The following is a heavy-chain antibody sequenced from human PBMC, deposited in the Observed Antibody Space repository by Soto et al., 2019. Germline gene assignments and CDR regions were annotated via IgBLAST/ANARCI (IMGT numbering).Heavy chain of an antibody. J-gene: IGHJ4*02. Sequence: QVQLVQSGAEVKKPGASVKVSCKASGYTFPNYGVTWVRQAPGQGLEWMGWVSGDNGNTKYTQKHQGRVTMTTDTSTRTAYMELRSLRSDDTAVYYCARDLSLHTVLHRSLAYWGQGTHVTVSS. D-gene: IGHD4-4*01. CDR2: VSGDNGNT. V-gene: IGHV1-18*01. CDR1: GYTFPNYG. CDR3: ARDLSLHTVLHRSLAY.